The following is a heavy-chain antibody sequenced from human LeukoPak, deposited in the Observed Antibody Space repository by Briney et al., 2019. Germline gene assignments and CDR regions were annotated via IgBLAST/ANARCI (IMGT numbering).Heavy chain of an antibody. CDR2: INHSGST. D-gene: IGHD3-22*01. CDR3: ARSQILYYYDSSGYPFDY. CDR1: GASFSGYY. V-gene: IGHV4-34*01. J-gene: IGHJ4*02. Sequence: PSETLSLTCAVSGASFSGYYWSWIRQPPGKGLEWIGEINHSGSTNYNPSLKSRVALSVDTSKNQFSPKLTSVTAADTAVYYCARSQILYYYDSSGYPFDYWDRGTLVTVSS.